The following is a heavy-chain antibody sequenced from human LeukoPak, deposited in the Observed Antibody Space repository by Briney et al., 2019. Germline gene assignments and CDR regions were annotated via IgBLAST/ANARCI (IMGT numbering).Heavy chain of an antibody. CDR3: ARGGSYGFGDNNWFDP. Sequence: PSETLSLTCAVYGGSFSGYYWSWIRQPPGKGLEWIGEINHSGSTNYNPSLKSRVTISVDTSKNQFSLKLSSVTAADTALYYCARGGSYGFGDNNWFDPWGQGTLVTVSS. V-gene: IGHV4-34*01. J-gene: IGHJ5*02. CDR1: GGSFSGYY. CDR2: INHSGST. D-gene: IGHD3-10*01.